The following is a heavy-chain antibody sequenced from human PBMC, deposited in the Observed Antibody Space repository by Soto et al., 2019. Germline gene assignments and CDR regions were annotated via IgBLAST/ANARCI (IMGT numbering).Heavy chain of an antibody. CDR3: ALASGGRSLY. CDR2: IYWDDSK. J-gene: IGHJ4*02. Sequence: QITLKESGPTLVKPTQTLTLTCTFSGFSLTTDRVGVGWIRQPPGEALEWLAVIYWDDSKTYRPSLESRLTITKDTSKTQVALTLTNMHSMDTATYYCALASGGRSLYGCQGTLVTVSS. CDR1: GFSLTTDRVG. D-gene: IGHD1-26*01. V-gene: IGHV2-5*02.